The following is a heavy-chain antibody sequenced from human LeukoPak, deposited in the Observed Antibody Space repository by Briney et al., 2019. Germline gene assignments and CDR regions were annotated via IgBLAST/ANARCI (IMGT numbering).Heavy chain of an antibody. J-gene: IGHJ4*02. CDR2: FDPEDGET. CDR1: GYTFTSYG. D-gene: IGHD5-18*01. V-gene: IGHV1-24*01. CDR3: ATELWPSRTLDY. Sequence: ASVKVSCKASGYTFTSYGISWVQQAPGKGLEWMGGFDPEDGETIYAQRFQGRVTMTEDTSTDTAYMELSSLRSEDTAVYYCATELWPSRTLDYWGQGTLVTVSS.